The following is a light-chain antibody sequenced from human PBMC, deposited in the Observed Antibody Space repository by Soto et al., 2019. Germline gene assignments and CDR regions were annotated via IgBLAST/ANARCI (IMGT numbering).Light chain of an antibody. J-gene: IGKJ5*01. CDR1: QDIAKN. V-gene: IGKV1-33*01. CDR2: DAS. CDR3: EEYDNLLPIT. Sequence: IQMTQSPSSLSASVGDRVTITCQASQDIAKNLNWYQQKPGKGPKLLIYDASSLQTGDPSRFSGSGSATHFTFTISRLQSADIATYYGEEYDNLLPITFGNGPRLEIK.